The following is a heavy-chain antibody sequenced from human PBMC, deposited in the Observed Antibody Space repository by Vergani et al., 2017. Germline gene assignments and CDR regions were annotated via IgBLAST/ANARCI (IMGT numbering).Heavy chain of an antibody. CDR2: INHSGST. Sequence: QVQLQQWGAGLLKPSETLSLTCAVYGGSFSGYYWSWIRQPPGKGLEWIGEINHSGSTNYTPSLKSRVTISVYTSKNQFSLKLSSVTAADTAGDYCARRAAAGSSSFDYWGQGTLVTVAS. CDR3: ARRAAAGSSSFDY. D-gene: IGHD6-13*01. J-gene: IGHJ4*02. CDR1: GGSFSGYY. V-gene: IGHV4-34*01.